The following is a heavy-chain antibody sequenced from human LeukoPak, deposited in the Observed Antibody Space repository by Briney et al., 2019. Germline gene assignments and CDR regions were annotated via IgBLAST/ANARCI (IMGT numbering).Heavy chain of an antibody. D-gene: IGHD3-22*01. CDR2: IIPILGIA. CDR3: AREEYYYDSSGYYPLDY. Sequence: ASVKVSCKASGGTFSSYAISWARQAPGQGLEWMGRIIPILGIANYAQKFQGRVTITADKSTSTAYMELSSLRSEDTAVYYCAREEYYYDSSGYYPLDYWGQGTLVTVSS. V-gene: IGHV1-69*04. J-gene: IGHJ4*02. CDR1: GGTFSSYA.